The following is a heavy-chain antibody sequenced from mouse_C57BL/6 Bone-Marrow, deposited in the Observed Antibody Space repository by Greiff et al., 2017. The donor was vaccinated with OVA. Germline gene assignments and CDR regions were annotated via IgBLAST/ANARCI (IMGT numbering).Heavy chain of an antibody. D-gene: IGHD4-1*01. CDR3: ARDRTGILAY. J-gene: IGHJ3*01. CDR2: ISDGGSYT. CDR1: GFTFSSYA. Sequence: DVKLVESGGGLVKPGGSLKLSCAASGFTFSSYAMSWVSQTPGTRLEWVATISDGGSYTYYTDNVKGRFTISRDKAKNNLYLQMSPLKSEDTAMDYCARDRTGILAYWGQGTLVTVSA. V-gene: IGHV5-4*01.